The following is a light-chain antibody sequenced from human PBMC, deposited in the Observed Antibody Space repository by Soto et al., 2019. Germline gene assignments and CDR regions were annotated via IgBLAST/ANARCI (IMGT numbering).Light chain of an antibody. V-gene: IGKV2-30*01. J-gene: IGKJ1*01. CDR3: MQGTHWPPT. CDR2: KAS. CDR1: QSLVYRDGNAY. Sequence: DVVMTQSPLSLPVTLGQPASISCRSSQSLVYRDGNAYLNWFQQRPGQSPRRLIYKASRRASGVPGRFGGRWSGKDFPLQINRVEAEDVGVYYCMQGTHWPPTFGRGTRVEIK.